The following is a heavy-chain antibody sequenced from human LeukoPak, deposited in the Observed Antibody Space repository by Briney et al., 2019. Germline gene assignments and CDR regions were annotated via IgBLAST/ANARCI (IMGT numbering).Heavy chain of an antibody. D-gene: IGHD3-22*01. Sequence: GGSLRLSCAASGFTFSDYYMSWVRQAPGKGLEWVSYISSSSSHTNYADSVKGRFTISSDNAKNSLYLQMNSLRAEDTAVYYCARFHSSGYPYFDYWGQGTLVTVSS. J-gene: IGHJ4*02. CDR1: GFTFSDYY. V-gene: IGHV3-11*06. CDR3: ARFHSSGYPYFDY. CDR2: ISSSSSHT.